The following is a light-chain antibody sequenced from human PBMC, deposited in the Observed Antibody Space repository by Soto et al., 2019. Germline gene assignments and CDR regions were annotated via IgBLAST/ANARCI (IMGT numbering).Light chain of an antibody. CDR3: SSYAGSNNFVA. J-gene: IGLJ2*01. V-gene: IGLV2-8*01. CDR1: SSDVGGYNY. CDR2: EVS. Sequence: QSALTQPPSASGAPGQSVTISCTGTSSDVGGYNYVSWYQQHPGKAPKLMIYEVSKRPSGVPDRFSGSKSGNTASLTVSGLQAEDEADDYCSSYAGSNNFVAFGGGTKVTVL.